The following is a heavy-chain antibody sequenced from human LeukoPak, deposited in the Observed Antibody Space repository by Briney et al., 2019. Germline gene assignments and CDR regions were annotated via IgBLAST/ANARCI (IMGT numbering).Heavy chain of an antibody. Sequence: GASVKVSCKASGYTFTSYNINWVRQATGQGLEWVGWMSPNSGGTNYAQKFQGRVTMTRDTSISTAYMELSRLRFDDTAVYYCARGSPSKVGANPGCFNYWGQGTLVTVSS. CDR1: GYTFTSYN. J-gene: IGHJ4*02. CDR3: ARGSPSKVGANPGCFNY. V-gene: IGHV1-2*02. D-gene: IGHD1-26*01. CDR2: MSPNSGGT.